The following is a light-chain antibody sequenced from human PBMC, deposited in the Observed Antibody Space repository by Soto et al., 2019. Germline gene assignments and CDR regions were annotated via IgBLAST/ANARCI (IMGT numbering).Light chain of an antibody. CDR2: DVS. V-gene: IGKV1-5*01. CDR3: QQYNSYLVT. Sequence: SPSSLSASIGDRVSITCRASQNILSWLAWYQQKPGKAPKLLIYDVSNLASGVPSRFSGSGSDTEFTLTISSLQPDDFATYYCQQYNSYLVTFGQGTKVDIK. J-gene: IGKJ1*01. CDR1: QNILSW.